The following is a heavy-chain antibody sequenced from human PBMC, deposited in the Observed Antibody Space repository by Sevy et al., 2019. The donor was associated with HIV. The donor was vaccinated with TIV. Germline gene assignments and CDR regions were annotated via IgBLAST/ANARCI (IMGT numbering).Heavy chain of an antibody. J-gene: IGHJ3*02. CDR1: GFTFSDYY. D-gene: IGHD1-1*01. Sequence: GGSLRLSCAASGFTFSDYYMSWIRQAPGKGLEWVSYISSSGSTIYYADSVKGRFTISRDNAKNSLYLQMNSLRAEDTAMYYCATQETGTSLDIWGQGTMVTVSS. CDR2: ISSSGSTI. CDR3: ATQETGTSLDI. V-gene: IGHV3-11*04.